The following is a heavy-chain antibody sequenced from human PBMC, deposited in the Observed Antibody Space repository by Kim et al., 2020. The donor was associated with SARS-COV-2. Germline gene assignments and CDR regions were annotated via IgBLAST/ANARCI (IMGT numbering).Heavy chain of an antibody. Sequence: ASVKVSCKASGYTFTSYGISWVRQAPGQGLEWMGWISAYNGNTNYAQKLQGRVTMTTDTSTSTAYMELRSLRSDDTAVYYCASDNPYGSGSFGGATWGQGTLVTVSS. V-gene: IGHV1-18*04. CDR3: ASDNPYGSGSFGGAT. J-gene: IGHJ5*02. D-gene: IGHD3-10*01. CDR1: GYTFTSYG. CDR2: ISAYNGNT.